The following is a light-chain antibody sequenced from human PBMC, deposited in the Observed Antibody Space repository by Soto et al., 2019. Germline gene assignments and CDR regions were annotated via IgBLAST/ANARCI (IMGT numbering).Light chain of an antibody. CDR1: SSDVGGYNY. V-gene: IGLV2-8*01. J-gene: IGLJ1*01. CDR2: EVN. CDR3: SSYAGSSNV. Sequence: QSALTQPPSASGSPGQSVAISCTGTSSDVGGYNYVSWYQQHPGKAPKLMSYEVNKRRSGVPDRFSGSKSGNTASLTVSGLQAEDEADYYCSSYAGSSNVFGTGTKLTVL.